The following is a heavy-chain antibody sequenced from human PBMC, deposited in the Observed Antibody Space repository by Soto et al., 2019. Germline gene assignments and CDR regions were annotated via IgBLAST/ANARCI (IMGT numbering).Heavy chain of an antibody. D-gene: IGHD1-1*01. Sequence: ASVKVSCKVSGYTLTELSMHWVRQAPGKGLEWMGGFDPEDGETIYAQKFQGRVTMTEDTSTDTAYMELSRLRSEDTAVYYCATDLLEPNAFDIWGQGTMVTVSS. CDR1: GYTLTELS. V-gene: IGHV1-24*01. CDR3: ATDLLEPNAFDI. CDR2: FDPEDGET. J-gene: IGHJ3*02.